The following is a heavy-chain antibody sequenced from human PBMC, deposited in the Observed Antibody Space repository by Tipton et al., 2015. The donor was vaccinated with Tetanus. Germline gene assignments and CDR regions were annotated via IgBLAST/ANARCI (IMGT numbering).Heavy chain of an antibody. CDR1: GFTFSDYY. Sequence: SLRLSCAASGFTFSDYYMSWIRQAPGKGLEWVSYISSSGSTIYYADSVKGRFTISRDNAKNSLYLQMNSLRAEDTAVYYCARENCSSTSCYTAWDDAFDIWGQGTMVTVSS. V-gene: IGHV3-11*01. D-gene: IGHD2-2*02. CDR2: ISSSGSTI. CDR3: ARENCSSTSCYTAWDDAFDI. J-gene: IGHJ3*02.